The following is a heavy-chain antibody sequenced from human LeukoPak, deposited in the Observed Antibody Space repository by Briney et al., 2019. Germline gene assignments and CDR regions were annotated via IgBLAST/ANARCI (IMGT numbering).Heavy chain of an antibody. D-gene: IGHD4-11*01. CDR1: GDTFDGYY. V-gene: IGHV1-2*02. CDR3: AAEDTVTRSYDF. Sequence: EASVKVSCKASGDTFDGYYVHWVRQAPGQGLEWMGWINPKFGGTNYAPKLQVRASMTWDTAINTAYMELRSLTSDDTAVYYCAAEDTVTRSYDFWGQGALVTVSS. CDR2: INPKFGGT. J-gene: IGHJ4*02.